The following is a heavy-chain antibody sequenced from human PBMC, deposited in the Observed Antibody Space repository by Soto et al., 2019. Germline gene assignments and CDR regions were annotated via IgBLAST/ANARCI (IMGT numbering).Heavy chain of an antibody. CDR3: ARPHFSSSYYFDY. CDR2: INAGNGNT. CDR1: GYTFTSYA. J-gene: IGHJ4*02. V-gene: IGHV1-3*01. D-gene: IGHD6-13*01. Sequence: QVQLVQSGAEVKKPGASVKVSCKASGYTFTSYAMHWVRQAPGQRLEWMGWINAGNGNTKYSQKFQGRVTITRDTSTSTAYMELSSLRSEDTAVYYCARPHFSSSYYFDYWGQGTLVTVSS.